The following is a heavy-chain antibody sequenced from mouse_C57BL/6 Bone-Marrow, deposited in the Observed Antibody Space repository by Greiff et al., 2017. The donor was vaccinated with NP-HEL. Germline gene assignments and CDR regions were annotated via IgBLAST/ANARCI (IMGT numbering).Heavy chain of an antibody. CDR2: ISYDGSN. CDR1: GYSITSGYY. V-gene: IGHV3-6*01. Sequence: DVQLQESGPGLVKPSQSLSLTCSVTGYSITSGYYWNWIRQFPGNKLEWMGYISYDGSNNYNPSLKNRISITRDTSKNQFFLKLNSVTTEDTATYYCARTVVAGDYAMDYWGQGTSVTVSS. D-gene: IGHD1-1*01. CDR3: ARTVVAGDYAMDY. J-gene: IGHJ4*01.